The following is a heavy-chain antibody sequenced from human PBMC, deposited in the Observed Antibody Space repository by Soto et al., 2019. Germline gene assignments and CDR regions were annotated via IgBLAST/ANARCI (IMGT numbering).Heavy chain of an antibody. CDR1: GFTFSSYG. J-gene: IGHJ3*02. D-gene: IGHD3-22*01. V-gene: IGHV3-33*01. CDR2: IWYDGSNK. CDR3: ARDGHYDSSGLHDAFDI. Sequence: PGGSLRLSCAASGFTFSSYGMHWVRQAPGKGLEWVAVIWYDGSNKYYADSVKGRFTISRDNSKNTLYLQMNSLRAEDTAVYYCARDGHYDSSGLHDAFDIWRQGTMVTVSS.